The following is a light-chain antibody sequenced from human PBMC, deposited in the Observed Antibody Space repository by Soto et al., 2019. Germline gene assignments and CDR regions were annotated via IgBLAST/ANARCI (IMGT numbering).Light chain of an antibody. CDR2: AAS. J-gene: IGKJ4*01. V-gene: IGKV3-20*01. CDR1: QSVSTTY. CDR3: QHYSSSRLT. Sequence: IVLTQPPGTLSLSPGERATLSCRVSQSVSTTYLAWYQQKPGQAPRLLIYAASSRASGIPDRFSGSGSRTDFTLTISRLEHEDFGVYYCQHYSSSRLTFGGGTKVDIK.